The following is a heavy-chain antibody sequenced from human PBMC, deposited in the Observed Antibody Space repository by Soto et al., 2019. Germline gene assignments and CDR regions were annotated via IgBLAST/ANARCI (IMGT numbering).Heavy chain of an antibody. CDR2: ISGYNGKT. CDR1: GYTFSNYG. V-gene: IGHV1-18*04. CDR3: AREANCGSDCYSPAEYCQH. D-gene: IGHD2-21*02. J-gene: IGHJ1*01. Sequence: QVQLVQSGPEVKKPGASVKVSCKASGYTFSNYGISWVRQAPGQGLEWMGWISGYNGKTYYAQSLQGRVTLTTDTSTSTAYMELRSLRSDDTAVYYCAREANCGSDCYSPAEYCQHGGQGTLVTVSS.